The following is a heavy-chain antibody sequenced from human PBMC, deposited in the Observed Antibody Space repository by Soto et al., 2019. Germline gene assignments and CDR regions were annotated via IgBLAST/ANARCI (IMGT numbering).Heavy chain of an antibody. CDR2: ISYDGSNK. CDR3: ARDPPEFKGGNSYFDY. J-gene: IGHJ4*02. V-gene: IGHV3-30-3*01. D-gene: IGHD2-21*02. CDR1: GFTFSSYA. Sequence: PGESLRLSCAASGFTFSSYAMHWVRQAPGKGLEWVAVISYDGSNKYYADSVKGRFTISRDNSKNTLYLQMNSLRAEDTAVYYCARDPPEFKGGNSYFDYWGQGTLVTVSS.